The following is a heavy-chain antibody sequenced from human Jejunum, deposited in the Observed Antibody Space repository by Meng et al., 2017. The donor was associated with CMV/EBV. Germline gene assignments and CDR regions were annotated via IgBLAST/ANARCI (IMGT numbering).Heavy chain of an antibody. CDR3: AKQGYRNDLDL. Sequence: WEGAGFSVRSNEMSWVRQAPGEGLEWVSTSSASGGTTYYADAVMGRFTISRDSSKSTLYLQLNSLRVEDTAVYYCAKQGYRNDLDLWGQGTLVTVSS. D-gene: IGHD4-11*01. J-gene: IGHJ5*02. V-gene: IGHV3-23*01. CDR1: GFSVRSNE. CDR2: SSASGGTT.